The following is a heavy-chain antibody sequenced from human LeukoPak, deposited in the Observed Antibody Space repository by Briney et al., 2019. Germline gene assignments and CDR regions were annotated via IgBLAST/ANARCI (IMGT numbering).Heavy chain of an antibody. Sequence: SGTLSLTCTVSGDSINSLDLWSWVRQPPGKGLEWIGEMYLSGSTHSNPSVKSRVTISIDKSKNQFFLNLSSVTAADTAVYYCAGLVGRYSSGLYYYYFDYWGQGTLVTVSS. CDR3: AGLVGRYSSGLYYYYFDY. CDR2: MYLSGST. CDR1: GDSINSLDL. J-gene: IGHJ4*02. V-gene: IGHV4-4*02. D-gene: IGHD3-22*01.